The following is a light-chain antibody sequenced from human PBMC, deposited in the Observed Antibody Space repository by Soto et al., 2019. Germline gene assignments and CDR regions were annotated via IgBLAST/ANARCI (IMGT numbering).Light chain of an antibody. CDR2: ATS. CDR3: QQSYNTPPT. Sequence: DIQMTQSPSSLSASVGDRVTITCRTSQGSIRYLNWYDQKPVRAPELLMYATSSVQSGVPSRFSGSGSGTDFTLTISSLQPEDFATYYCQQSYNTPPTFGQGTKVDIK. J-gene: IGKJ1*01. V-gene: IGKV1-39*01. CDR1: QGSIRY.